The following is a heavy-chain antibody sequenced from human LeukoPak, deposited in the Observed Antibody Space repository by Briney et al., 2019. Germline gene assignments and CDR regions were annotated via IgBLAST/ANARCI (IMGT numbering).Heavy chain of an antibody. CDR2: IYYSGST. D-gene: IGHD3-22*01. CDR3: GKHNGVIRQRGYIWFDP. J-gene: IGHJ5*02. Sequence: SETLSLTCTVSGGSISSSSYYWGWIRQPPGKGLEWIGSIYYSGSTYYNPSLKSRVTISVDTSKNQFSLKLSSVTAADTAVYYWGKHNGVIRQRGYIWFDPGARETLVTVPS. V-gene: IGHV4-39*01. CDR1: GGSISSSSYY.